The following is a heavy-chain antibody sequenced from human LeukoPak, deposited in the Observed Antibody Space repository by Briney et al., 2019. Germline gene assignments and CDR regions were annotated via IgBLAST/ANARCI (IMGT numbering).Heavy chain of an antibody. CDR2: INPNDGDT. V-gene: IGHV1-2*02. CDR3: ARANFLYCSSTTCLFDY. J-gene: IGHJ4*02. CDR1: GYTFTDYY. Sequence: ASVKVSCKASGYTFTDYYMHWVRQAPGQRFEWMGWINPNDGDTNYAQKFQGRVTMTRDTPISTAHMEVSRLRSDDTAVYYCARANFLYCSSTTCLFDYWGQGTPVTVSS. D-gene: IGHD2-2*01.